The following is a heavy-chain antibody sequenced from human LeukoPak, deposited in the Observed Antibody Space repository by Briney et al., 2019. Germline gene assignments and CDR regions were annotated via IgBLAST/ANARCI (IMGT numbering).Heavy chain of an antibody. J-gene: IGHJ4*02. Sequence: SETLSLTCTVSGGSISSSSYFWGWIRQPPRKGLEWIASTSYRGSTNYNPSLKSRVTISVDTSKNQFSLKLSSVTAADTAVYYCARGAAMVRGYFDYWGQGTLVTVSS. V-gene: IGHV4-39*07. D-gene: IGHD5-18*01. CDR1: GGSISSSSYF. CDR3: ARGAAMVRGYFDY. CDR2: TSYRGST.